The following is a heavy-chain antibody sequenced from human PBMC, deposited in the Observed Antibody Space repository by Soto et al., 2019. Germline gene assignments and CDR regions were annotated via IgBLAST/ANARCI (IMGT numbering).Heavy chain of an antibody. D-gene: IGHD3-22*01. CDR3: TTRATAYDSSVS. Sequence: GGSLRLSCAASGFTFSGSAMHWVRQASGKGLEWVGRIRSKANSYATAYAASVKGRFTISRDDSKNTAYLQMNSLKTEDTAVYYCTTRATAYDSSVSWGQGTLVTVSS. CDR2: IRSKANSYAT. V-gene: IGHV3-73*01. CDR1: GFTFSGSA. J-gene: IGHJ4*02.